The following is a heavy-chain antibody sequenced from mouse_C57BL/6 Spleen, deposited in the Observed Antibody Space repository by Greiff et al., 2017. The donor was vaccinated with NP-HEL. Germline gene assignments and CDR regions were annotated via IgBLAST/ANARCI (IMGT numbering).Heavy chain of an antibody. V-gene: IGHV1-82*01. J-gene: IGHJ2*01. D-gene: IGHD1-1*01. CDR3: ATPHYYGSSYPGYFDY. CDR1: GYAFSSSW. Sequence: QVQLQQSGPELVKPGASVKISCKASGYAFSSSWMNWVKQRPGKGLEWIGRIYPGDGDTNYNGKFKGKATLTADKSSSTAYMQLSSLTSEDSAVYFCATPHYYGSSYPGYFDYWGQGTTLTVSS. CDR2: IYPGDGDT.